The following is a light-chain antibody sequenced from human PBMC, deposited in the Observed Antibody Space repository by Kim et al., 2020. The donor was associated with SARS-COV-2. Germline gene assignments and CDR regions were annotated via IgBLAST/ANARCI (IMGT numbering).Light chain of an antibody. J-gene: IGLJ2*01. CDR3: QVWDSSSDHVV. V-gene: IGLV3-21*04. CDR1: NIGSKT. Sequence: SYVLTQPPSVSVAPGKTARITCGGNNIGSKTVHWYQQKPGQAPVLVIYYDSDRPSGIPERFSGSKSGNTATLTISRVEAGDEADYYCQVWDSSSDHVVFGGGTQLTVL. CDR2: YDS.